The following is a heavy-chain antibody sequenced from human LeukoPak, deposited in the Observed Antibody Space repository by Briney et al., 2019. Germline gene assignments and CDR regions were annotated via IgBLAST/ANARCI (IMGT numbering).Heavy chain of an antibody. CDR3: AKDIFTMVRGVVDY. D-gene: IGHD3-10*01. CDR1: GFTFDDYA. Sequence: GGSLRLSCAASGFTFDDYAMHWVRQAPGRGPEWVSGISWNSGSIGYADSVKGRFTVSRDNAKNSLYLQMNSLRAEDTALYYCAKDIFTMVRGVVDYWGQGTLVTVSS. CDR2: ISWNSGSI. V-gene: IGHV3-9*01. J-gene: IGHJ4*02.